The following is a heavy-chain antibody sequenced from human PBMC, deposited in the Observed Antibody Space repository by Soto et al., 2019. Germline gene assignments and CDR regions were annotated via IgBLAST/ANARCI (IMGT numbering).Heavy chain of an antibody. CDR2: VNPNSGEA. V-gene: IGHV1-8*01. Sequence: ASVKVSCKASGNSFNKYDINWVRQAPGQGLEWMGWVNPNSGEAGFAQKFQDRITMTRNTSINTVYMELRSLRSDGTAVYYCSDNGGPWGQGTLVTVSS. CDR1: GNSFNKYD. D-gene: IGHD2-8*01. J-gene: IGHJ5*02. CDR3: SDNGGP.